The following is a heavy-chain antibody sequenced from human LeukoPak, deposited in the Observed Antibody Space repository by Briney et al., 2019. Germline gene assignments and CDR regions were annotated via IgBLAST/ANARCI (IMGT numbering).Heavy chain of an antibody. CDR3: ARGYPYYYDTAGGVDP. V-gene: IGHV3-30*03. D-gene: IGHD3-22*01. J-gene: IGHJ5*02. CDR1: GFTFSSYG. Sequence: GGSLRLSCAASGFTFSSYGMHWVRQAPGKGLEWVAVISYDGSNKYYADSVKGRFTISRDNSKNTLYLQMNSLRAEDTAVYYCARGYPYYYDTAGGVDPWGQGTLVTVSS. CDR2: ISYDGSNK.